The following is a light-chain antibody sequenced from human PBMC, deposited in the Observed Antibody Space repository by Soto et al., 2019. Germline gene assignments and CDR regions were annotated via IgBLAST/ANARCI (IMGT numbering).Light chain of an antibody. CDR1: RSNIGSNT. Sequence: QSVLTRPPLAPGSPGQRVPTPCPGSRSNIGSNTVHWYQQFPGMAPKLPIYSKTQRPSGVPGRFSGSKSGTSASLTISGLQSEDEADYYCAAWDDSLNGLYVFGTGTKVTVL. V-gene: IGLV1-44*01. CDR3: AAWDDSLNGLYV. CDR2: SKT. J-gene: IGLJ1*01.